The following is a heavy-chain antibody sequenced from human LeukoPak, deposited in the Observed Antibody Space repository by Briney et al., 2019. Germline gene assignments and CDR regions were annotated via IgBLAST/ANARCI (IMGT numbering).Heavy chain of an antibody. Sequence: GGSLRLSCAASGFTFSSFAMGWVRLAPGKGLQWISCIYGSNNNTYYTDSVTGRFTISRDNSKTTLFLQMNSLRAEDTAVYYCATHERSTWYGDLDYWGQGTLVTVSS. CDR1: GFTFSSFA. CDR3: ATHERSTWYGDLDY. D-gene: IGHD6-13*01. J-gene: IGHJ4*02. V-gene: IGHV3-23*05. CDR2: IYGSNNNT.